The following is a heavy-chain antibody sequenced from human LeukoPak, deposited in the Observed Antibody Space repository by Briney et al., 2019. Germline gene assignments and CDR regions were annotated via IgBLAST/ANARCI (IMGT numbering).Heavy chain of an antibody. Sequence: GGSLRLSCAASGFTFSSYGMHWVRQAPGKGLEWVAVISYDGSNKYYADSVKGRFTISRDNSKNTLYLQMNSLRAEDTAVYYCARGAYYYEDWGQGTLVTVSS. D-gene: IGHD3-22*01. V-gene: IGHV3-30*03. CDR2: ISYDGSNK. J-gene: IGHJ4*02. CDR1: GFTFSSYG. CDR3: ARGAYYYED.